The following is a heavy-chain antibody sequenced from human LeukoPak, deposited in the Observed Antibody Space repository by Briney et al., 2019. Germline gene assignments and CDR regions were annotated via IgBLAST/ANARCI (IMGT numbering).Heavy chain of an antibody. CDR1: GGSISSGTYY. J-gene: IGHJ5*02. D-gene: IGHD6-25*01. CDR3: ARILAASDTGAYHWFDP. Sequence: SETLSLTCTVSGGSISSGTYYWSWIRQPAGKGLEWIGRIDTSGGTEYNPSLESRVTMTVDTSKNQFSLRLSSVTAADTAVYYCARILAASDTGAYHWFDPWGQGTLVTVSS. CDR2: IDTSGGT. V-gene: IGHV4-61*02.